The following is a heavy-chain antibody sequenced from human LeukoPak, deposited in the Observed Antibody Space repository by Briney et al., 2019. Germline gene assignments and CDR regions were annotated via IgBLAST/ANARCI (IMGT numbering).Heavy chain of an antibody. D-gene: IGHD3-10*01. V-gene: IGHV4-4*07. CDR1: GGSISSYY. Sequence: SETLSLTCTVSGGSISSYYWSWIRQPAGKGLVWIGRIYTSGSTYYNPSLKSRVTMSVDSSQNPLSPKLRSVTAADTAVYYCARELPYYYGWFDPWGQGTLVTVSS. J-gene: IGHJ5*02. CDR2: IYTSGST. CDR3: ARELPYYYGWFDP.